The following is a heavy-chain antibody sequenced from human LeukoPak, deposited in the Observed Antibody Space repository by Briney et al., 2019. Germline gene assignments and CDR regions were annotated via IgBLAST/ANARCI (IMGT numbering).Heavy chain of an antibody. Sequence: SETLSLTCTVSGGSISSYYWSWIRQPPGKGLEWIGYIYYSGSTNYNPSLKSRVTISVDTSKNQFSLKLSSVTAADTAVYYCARVRYGSGSYYCDYWGQGTLVTVSS. CDR3: ARVRYGSGSYYCDY. V-gene: IGHV4-59*01. CDR2: IYYSGST. D-gene: IGHD3-10*01. J-gene: IGHJ4*02. CDR1: GGSISSYY.